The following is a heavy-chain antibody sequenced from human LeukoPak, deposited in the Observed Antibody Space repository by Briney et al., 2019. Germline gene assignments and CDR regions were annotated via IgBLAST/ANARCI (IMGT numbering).Heavy chain of an antibody. CDR2: IKSKTDGGTT. D-gene: IGHD3-22*01. CDR3: TSTPSYDSSGYNYSDDY. CDR1: GFTFSNAW. J-gene: IGHJ4*02. Sequence: TGGSLRLSCAASGFTFSNAWMSWVRQAPGKGLEWVGRIKSKTDGGTTDYAAPVKGRFTISRDDSKSIAYLQMNSLKTEDTAVYYCTSTPSYDSSGYNYSDDYWGQGTLVTVSS. V-gene: IGHV3-15*01.